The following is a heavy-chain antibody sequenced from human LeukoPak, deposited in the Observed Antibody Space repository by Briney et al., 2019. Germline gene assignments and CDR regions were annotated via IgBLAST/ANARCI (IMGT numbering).Heavy chain of an antibody. V-gene: IGHV4-38-2*02. J-gene: IGHJ4*02. Sequence: SETLSLTCTVSGYSISSGYYWGWIRQPPGKGLEWIGSIYHSGSTYYNPSLKSRVTISVDTSKNQFSLKLSSVTAADTAVYYCARESRDIVATTHFSDYWGQGTLVTVSS. CDR3: ARESRDIVATTHFSDY. D-gene: IGHD5-12*01. CDR1: GYSISSGYY. CDR2: IYHSGST.